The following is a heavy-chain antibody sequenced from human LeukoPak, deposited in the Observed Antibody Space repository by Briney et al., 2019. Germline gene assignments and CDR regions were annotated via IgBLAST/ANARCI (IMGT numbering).Heavy chain of an antibody. CDR2: ISAYNGNT. CDR1: GDTFSSYA. D-gene: IGHD6-19*01. V-gene: IGHV1-18*01. CDR3: ARDLGPRAGWYTDY. Sequence: ASVKVSCKASGDTFSSYAISWVRQAPGQGLEWMGWISAYNGNTNYAQKLQGRVTMTTDTSTSTAYMELRSLRSDDTAVYYCARDLGPRAGWYTDYWGQGTLVTVSS. J-gene: IGHJ4*02.